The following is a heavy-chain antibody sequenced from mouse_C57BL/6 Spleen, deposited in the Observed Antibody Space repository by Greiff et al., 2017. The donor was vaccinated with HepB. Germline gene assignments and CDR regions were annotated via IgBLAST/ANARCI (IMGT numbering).Heavy chain of an antibody. V-gene: IGHV1-54*01. CDR1: GYAFTNYL. Sequence: VQLQQSGAELVRPGTSVKVSCKASGYAFTNYLIAWVKQRPGQGLEWIGVINPGSGGTNYNEKFKGKETLTADKSSSTAYMQLSSLTSEDSAVYFCARGRWGEGYAMDYWGQGTSVTVSS. D-gene: IGHD1-1*02. CDR3: ARGRWGEGYAMDY. J-gene: IGHJ4*01. CDR2: INPGSGGT.